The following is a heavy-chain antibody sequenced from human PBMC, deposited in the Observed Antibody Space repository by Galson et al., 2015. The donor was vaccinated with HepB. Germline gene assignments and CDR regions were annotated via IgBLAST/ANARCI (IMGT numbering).Heavy chain of an antibody. CDR3: ARKVSRVFGLDI. V-gene: IGHV3-23*01. D-gene: IGHD3-16*01. CDR2: IIASGATT. J-gene: IGHJ3*02. Sequence: LRLSCAASGFTFSDYGMGWVRQAPGKGLEWVSRIIASGATTYYAGSVKGRFTISRDNSKNTLYLQISGLRADDSAVYYCARKVSRVFGLDIWGQGTMVTVSS. CDR1: GFTFSDYG.